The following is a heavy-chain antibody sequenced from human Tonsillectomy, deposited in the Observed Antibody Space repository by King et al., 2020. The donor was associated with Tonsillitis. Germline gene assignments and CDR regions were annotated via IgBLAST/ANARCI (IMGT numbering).Heavy chain of an antibody. CDR3: AKVGSSWFAEYFHR. CDR2: IGGVGNSI. CDR1: GFTFSSYT. Sequence: VQLVESGGGLVQPGGSLRLSCSASGFTFSSYTMSWVRQPPGKGLEWVSSIGGVGNSIYYADSVRGRFTISRDNYNNTLYLQMNSLIAGDTAVYFCAKVGSSWFAEYFHRWGQGTLVTVSS. J-gene: IGHJ1*01. D-gene: IGHD6-13*01. V-gene: IGHV3-23*04.